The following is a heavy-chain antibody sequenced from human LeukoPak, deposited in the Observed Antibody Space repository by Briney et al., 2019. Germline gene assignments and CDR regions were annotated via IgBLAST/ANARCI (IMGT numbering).Heavy chain of an antibody. D-gene: IGHD2-2*01. CDR2: IYYSGST. V-gene: IGHV4-59*08. J-gene: IGHJ6*03. Sequence: TPETPSLTCTVSGGSISSYYWSWIPQPPGKGLEGNGYIYYSGSTNYNPSLKRRVTISVDTYNTQFSLKLSSVHAEDTDVYYCARLGVVVPAAMDYYYYMDVWGKGTTVTVSS. CDR3: ARLGVVVPAAMDYYYYMDV. CDR1: GGSISSYY.